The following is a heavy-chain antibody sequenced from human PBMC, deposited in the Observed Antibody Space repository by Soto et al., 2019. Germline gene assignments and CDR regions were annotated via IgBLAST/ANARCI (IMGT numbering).Heavy chain of an antibody. CDR3: ASVRVFGESAFDS. D-gene: IGHD3-10*01. CDR2: IYHSGAT. Sequence: QLQLQESGPGLLKPSETLSLTCTVSGGSISSYYWNWIRQPPGKGLEWIGYIYHSGATNYSPALRRRATISEDTSKNQFSPKLSSVTAADTAVYYGASVRVFGESAFDSWGQGTIVSVSS. CDR1: GGSISSYY. J-gene: IGHJ3*02. V-gene: IGHV4-59*01.